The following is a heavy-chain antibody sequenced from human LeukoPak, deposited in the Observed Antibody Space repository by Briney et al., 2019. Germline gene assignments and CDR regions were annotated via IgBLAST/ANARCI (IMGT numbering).Heavy chain of an antibody. CDR3: ARVRDQQSYGMDV. CDR2: IKQDGSDK. J-gene: IGHJ6*02. V-gene: IGHV3-7*01. D-gene: IGHD2-2*01. Sequence: GGSLRLSCAVSGFTFSTYWMSWVRQAPGKGLEWVANIKQDGSDKYYVESVKGRFTISRDNAKNSLYLQMNSLRAEDTAVYYCARVRDQQSYGMDVWGQGTTVTVSS. CDR1: GFTFSTYW.